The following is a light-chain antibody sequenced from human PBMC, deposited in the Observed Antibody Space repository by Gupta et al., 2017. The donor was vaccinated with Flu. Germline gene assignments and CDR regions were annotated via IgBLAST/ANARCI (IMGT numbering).Light chain of an antibody. V-gene: IGKV3-15*01. CDR2: GAS. CDR3: QQYNNWPPLT. CDR1: QSVGSN. Sequence: ELVMTQSPATLSASPGERATLSCRASQSVGSNLAWYQQKPGQAPRLLIYGASTRATAISVRFSGSGSGTEFTLTISSLQSEDFAVYYCQQYNNWPPLTFGGGTKVEIK. J-gene: IGKJ4*01.